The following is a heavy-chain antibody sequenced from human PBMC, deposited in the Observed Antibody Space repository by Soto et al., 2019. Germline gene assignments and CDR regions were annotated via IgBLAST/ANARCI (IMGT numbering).Heavy chain of an antibody. J-gene: IGHJ6*02. CDR2: LYSGGST. Sequence: QVQLQESGPGLVKPSETLSLTCTVSGGFVNSDTHSWSWIRQTPGKRLEWIGFLYSGGSTKHPSLRSRVNMSVDTSKNQFSLKLRSVIVADTAVYHCARFVRYCSATTCSTRADVWGQGITVTVSS. CDR1: GGFVNSDTHS. D-gene: IGHD2-2*01. V-gene: IGHV4-61*01. CDR3: ARFVRYCSATTCSTRADV.